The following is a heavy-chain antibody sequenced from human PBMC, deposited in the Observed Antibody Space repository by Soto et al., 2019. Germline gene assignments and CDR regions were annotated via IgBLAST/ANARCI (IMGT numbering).Heavy chain of an antibody. V-gene: IGHV2-5*01. CDR1: GFSLTSGGVG. Sequence: SGPTMVTPTRSRTLSWTFSGFSLTSGGVGVGLIHQPPGMSLEWPAASYWNEDRRLSTSLEGRLTITNDTYKNQVVLIMANMDPVDTATYYCIYRRQLYDYHGLEVWGQGTTGTVS. D-gene: IGHD1-1*01. J-gene: IGHJ6*02. CDR3: IYRRQLYDYHGLEV. CDR2: SYWNEDR.